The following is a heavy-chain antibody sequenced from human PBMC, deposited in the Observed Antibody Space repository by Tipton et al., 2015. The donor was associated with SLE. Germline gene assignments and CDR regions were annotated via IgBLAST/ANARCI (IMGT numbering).Heavy chain of an antibody. CDR1: GYTFTSYY. Sequence: QSGPEVKKPGASVKVSCKASGYTFTSYYMHWVRQAPGQGLEWMGRIDPNNGATSYAQKFQGRVTMTRDTSITTAYMQLSGLQSDDTAVYFCVSSSLHSGWSYWGHGTLVTVSS. V-gene: IGHV1-2*06. J-gene: IGHJ4*01. CDR2: IDPNNGAT. CDR3: VSSSLHSGWSY. D-gene: IGHD6-19*01.